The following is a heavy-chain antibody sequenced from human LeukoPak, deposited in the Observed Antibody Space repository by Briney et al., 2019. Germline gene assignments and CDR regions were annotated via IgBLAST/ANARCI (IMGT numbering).Heavy chain of an antibody. V-gene: IGHV3-30-3*01. J-gene: IGHJ4*02. Sequence: PGGSLRLSCAASGFTFSSYAMHWVRQAPGKGLEWVAVISYDGSNKYYADSVKGRFTISRDNSKNTLYLQMNSLRAEDTAVYYCARSFSRYYFDYWGQGTLVTVSS. CDR3: ARSFSRYYFDY. CDR2: ISYDGSNK. CDR1: GFTFSSYA.